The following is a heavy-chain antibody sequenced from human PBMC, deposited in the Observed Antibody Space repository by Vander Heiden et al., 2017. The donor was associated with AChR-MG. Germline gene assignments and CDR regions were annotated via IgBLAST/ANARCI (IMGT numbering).Heavy chain of an antibody. V-gene: IGHV3-53*01. CDR2: IYSGGST. CDR3: ARGAVGAAKSGSIDY. CDR1: GFTVSSNY. Sequence: EVQLVESGGGLIQPGGSLRLSCAASGFTVSSNYMSWVRQAPGKGLEWVSVIYSGGSTYYADSVKGRFTISRDNSKNTLYLQMNSLRAEDTAVYYCARGAVGAAKSGSIDYWGQGTLVTVSS. J-gene: IGHJ4*02. D-gene: IGHD2-15*01.